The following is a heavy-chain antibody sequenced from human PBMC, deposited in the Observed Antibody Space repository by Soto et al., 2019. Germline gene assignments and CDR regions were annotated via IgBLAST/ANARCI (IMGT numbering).Heavy chain of an antibody. D-gene: IGHD1-1*01. V-gene: IGHV3-9*01. J-gene: IGHJ4*02. CDR1: GFTFDDYA. Sequence: GGSLRLSCAASGFTFDDYAMHWVRQAPGKGLEWVSGISWNSGSIGYADSVKGRFTISRDNAKNSLYLQMNSLRAEDTALYYCAKDLHDQRGFDYWGQGTLVTVSS. CDR3: AKDLHDQRGFDY. CDR2: ISWNSGSI.